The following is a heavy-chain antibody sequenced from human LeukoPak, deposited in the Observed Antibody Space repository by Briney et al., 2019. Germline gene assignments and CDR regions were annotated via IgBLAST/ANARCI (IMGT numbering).Heavy chain of an antibody. CDR2: IKQDGSEK. V-gene: IGHV3-7*01. CDR3: ARDGPYYYDSSGYSHFDY. Sequence: GGSLRLSCAASGFTFSSHWMSWVRQAPGKGLEWVANIKQDGSEKYYVDSVKGRFTISRENAKNSLYLQMNSLRAEDTAVYYCARDGPYYYDSSGYSHFDYWGQGTLVTVSS. CDR1: GFTFSSHW. J-gene: IGHJ4*02. D-gene: IGHD3-22*01.